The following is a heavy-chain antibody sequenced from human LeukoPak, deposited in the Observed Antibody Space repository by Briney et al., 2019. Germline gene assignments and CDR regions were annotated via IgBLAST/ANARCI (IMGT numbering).Heavy chain of an antibody. CDR3: ARYCSTTTCYSPWFDP. Sequence: TASETLSLTCTVSGGSISNYYWSWIRQPPGKGLELIGFIYYTGSTTYNPSLKSPATTSVDTSKNQFSLKLSSVTAADTAVYYCARYCSTTTCYSPWFDPWGQGTLVTVSS. CDR2: IYYTGST. J-gene: IGHJ5*02. V-gene: IGHV4-59*08. D-gene: IGHD2-2*01. CDR1: GGSISNYY.